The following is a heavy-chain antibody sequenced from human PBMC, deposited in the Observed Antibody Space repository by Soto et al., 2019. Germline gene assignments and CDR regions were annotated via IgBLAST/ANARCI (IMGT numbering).Heavy chain of an antibody. J-gene: IGHJ5*02. D-gene: IGHD2-2*02. CDR3: ARDYCSSTSCYKDNLNWFDP. CDR1: GGSISSYY. Sequence: PSETLSLTCTVSGGSISSYYWSWIRQPPGKGLEWIGYIYYSGSTNYNPSLKSRVTISVDTSKNQFSLKLSSVTAADTAVYYCARDYCSSTSCYKDNLNWFDPWGQGTLVTVSS. V-gene: IGHV4-59*01. CDR2: IYYSGST.